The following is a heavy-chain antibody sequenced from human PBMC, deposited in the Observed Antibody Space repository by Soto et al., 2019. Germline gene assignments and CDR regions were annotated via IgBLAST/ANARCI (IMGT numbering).Heavy chain of an antibody. D-gene: IGHD2-21*02. V-gene: IGHV3-30*04. CDR2: ISYDGRVK. CDR3: ARDFNVGDPDYFDH. J-gene: IGHJ4*02. Sequence: PGGSLRLSCAASGFTFSDYPMHWVRQAPGKGLEWVAVISYDGRVKYYVDSVKGRFTISRDDSKNTLYLQMNSLRVDDTAVYYCARDFNVGDPDYFDHWGQGT. CDR1: GFTFSDYP.